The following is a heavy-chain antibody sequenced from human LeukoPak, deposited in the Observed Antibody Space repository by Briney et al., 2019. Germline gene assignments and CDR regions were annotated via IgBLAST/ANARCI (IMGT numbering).Heavy chain of an antibody. V-gene: IGHV3-48*03. CDR3: VLVQY. CDR1: GFSFSDYE. D-gene: IGHD2-8*02. J-gene: IGHJ1*01. Sequence: GGSLRLSCAASGFSFSDYEMNWVRQAPGKGLEWLAYISGSGSLTHYADSVKGRFIISRDNAENSVYLQMNSLRVEDTAVYYCVLVQYWGQGTLVTLAS. CDR2: ISGSGSLT.